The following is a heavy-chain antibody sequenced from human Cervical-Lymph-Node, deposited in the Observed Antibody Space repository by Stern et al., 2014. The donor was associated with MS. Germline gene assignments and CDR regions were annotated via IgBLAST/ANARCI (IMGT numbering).Heavy chain of an antibody. CDR3: AKAFMVRGATSIFES. CDR1: GFTFDDYA. V-gene: IGHV3-43D*03. D-gene: IGHD3-10*01. Sequence: EVQLVESGGVVVQPGGSLRLSCAASGFTFDDYAMHWVRQAPGKGLEWVSLITSNGGSTHYADSVKGRFTISRDNSRNSLYLQMNSLRIEDPALYYCAKAFMVRGATSIFESWGLGTLVTVSS. CDR2: ITSNGGST. J-gene: IGHJ5*01.